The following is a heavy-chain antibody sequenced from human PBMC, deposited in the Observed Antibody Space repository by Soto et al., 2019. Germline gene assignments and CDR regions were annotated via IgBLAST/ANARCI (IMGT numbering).Heavy chain of an antibody. D-gene: IGHD1-26*01. CDR2: ISGGGGKT. Sequence: QVQLVQSGAEVKKPGASVKVYCRASGYTFSRYGMHWVRQAPGQSLVWMGWISGGGGKTKYSQNFRGSVTTTRDTSAIIAYMEVTSLRSEDTAVYYCARDIMRKSFHMDVLGQGTPVTVAS. CDR3: ARDIMRKSFHMDV. J-gene: IGHJ6*02. V-gene: IGHV1-3*01. CDR1: GYTFSRYG.